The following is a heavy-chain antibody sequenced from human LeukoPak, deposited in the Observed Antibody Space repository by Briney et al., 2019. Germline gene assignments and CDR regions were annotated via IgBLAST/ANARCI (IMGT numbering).Heavy chain of an antibody. CDR3: ARGGAYYYDSSGYYMGNFDY. Sequence: SETLSLTCTVSGGSISSYHWSWIRQPPGKGLEWIGYIYYSGSTNYNPSLKSRVTISVDTSKNHFSLKLSSVTAADTAVYYCARGGAYYYDSSGYYMGNFDYWGQGTLVTVSS. CDR1: GGSISSYH. CDR2: IYYSGST. V-gene: IGHV4-59*01. D-gene: IGHD3-22*01. J-gene: IGHJ4*02.